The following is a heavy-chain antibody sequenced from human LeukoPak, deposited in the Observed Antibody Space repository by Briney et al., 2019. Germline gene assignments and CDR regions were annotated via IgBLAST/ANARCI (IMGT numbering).Heavy chain of an antibody. Sequence: PGGSLRLSCAASGFTFSSCGMHWVRLAPGKGQEWVAVISHDGSNKYYADSVKGRFTISRDNAKNSLYLQMNSLRAEDTAVYYCARDPSSGWYLKGWFDPWGQGTLVTVSS. V-gene: IGHV3-30*03. D-gene: IGHD6-19*01. CDR1: GFTFSSCG. CDR3: ARDPSSGWYLKGWFDP. CDR2: ISHDGSNK. J-gene: IGHJ5*02.